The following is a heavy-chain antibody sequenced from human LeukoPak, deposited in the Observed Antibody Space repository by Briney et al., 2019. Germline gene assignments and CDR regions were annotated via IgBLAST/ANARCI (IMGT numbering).Heavy chain of an antibody. D-gene: IGHD3-22*01. CDR2: IIPIFGTA. Sequence: GASVKVSCKASGGTFSSYAISWVRQAPGQGLEWMGRIIPIFGTANYAQKFQGRVTITTDESTSTAYMELSSLRSEDTAVYYCARGSLGLYYYDSSGYVHFDYWGQGTLVTVSS. CDR1: GGTFSSYA. J-gene: IGHJ4*02. CDR3: ARGSLGLYYYDSSGYVHFDY. V-gene: IGHV1-69*05.